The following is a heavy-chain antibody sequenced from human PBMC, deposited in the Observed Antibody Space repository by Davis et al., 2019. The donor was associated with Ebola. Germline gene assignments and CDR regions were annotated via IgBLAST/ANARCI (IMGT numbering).Heavy chain of an antibody. CDR3: ARGPLYSGSYFLNY. CDR2: IKQDGSEK. V-gene: IGHV3-7*01. D-gene: IGHD1-26*01. J-gene: IGHJ4*02. Sequence: PGGSLRLSCAASGFTFSSYWMSWVRQAPGKGLEWVANIKQDGSEKYYVDSVKGRFIISRDNAKNSLYLQMNSLRAEDTAVYYCARGPLYSGSYFLNYWGQGTLVTVSS. CDR1: GFTFSSYW.